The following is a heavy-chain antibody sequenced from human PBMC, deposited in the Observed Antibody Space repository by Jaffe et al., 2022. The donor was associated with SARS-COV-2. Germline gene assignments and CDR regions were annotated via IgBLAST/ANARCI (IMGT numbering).Heavy chain of an antibody. J-gene: IGHJ4*02. V-gene: IGHV3-15*01. CDR3: TTCFTLIVVGPHT. D-gene: IGHD3-22*01. Sequence: EGQLVESGGGLVKPGGSLRLSCAASGFIFSNAWLTWVRQAPGKGLEWVGRIKSRSDGGTTEYAAPVKGRFTISRDDSKNMLYLQMDSLQTEDTAVYYCTTCFTLIVVGPHTWGQGTRVVVSS. CDR1: GFIFSNAW. CDR2: IKSRSDGGTT.